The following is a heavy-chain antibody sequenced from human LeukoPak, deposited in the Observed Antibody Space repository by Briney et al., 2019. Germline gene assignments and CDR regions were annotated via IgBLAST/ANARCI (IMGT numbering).Heavy chain of an antibody. CDR1: GVSISSYD. Sequence: SETLCLTCTASGVSISSYDMSWIRQPPGKGLEWIGLIYTSGCTNYNPSLKSRVTMSVDTSKNQFSLKLSSVTAADTAVYYCARDRPSPPQHAFDIWGQGTMVTVSS. CDR2: IYTSGCT. J-gene: IGHJ3*02. CDR3: ARDRPSPPQHAFDI. V-gene: IGHV4-4*07.